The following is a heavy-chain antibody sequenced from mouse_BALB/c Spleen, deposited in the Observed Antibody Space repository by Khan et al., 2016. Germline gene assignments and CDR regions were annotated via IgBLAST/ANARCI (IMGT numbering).Heavy chain of an antibody. CDR1: GFDFSRYW. V-gene: IGHV4-1*02. D-gene: IGHD1-1*01. CDR3: AKRGYYFSMDY. Sequence: EVKLLESGGGLVQPGGSLKLSCAASGFDFSRYWMSWVRQAPGKGLEWIGEINPHSSTINYTPSLKDKFIISRDNAKHTLYLQMSKVRTEDTAHYYCAKRGYYFSMDYWGQGTSVTVSS. J-gene: IGHJ4*01. CDR2: INPHSSTI.